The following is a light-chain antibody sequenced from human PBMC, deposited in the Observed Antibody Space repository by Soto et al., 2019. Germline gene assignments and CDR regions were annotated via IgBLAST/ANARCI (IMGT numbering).Light chain of an antibody. CDR1: QSVSSTY. CDR3: QQYGSPTIT. J-gene: IGKJ5*01. V-gene: IGKV3-20*01. CDR2: GTS. Sequence: IVLTQSPATLSVSPGERATLSCRASQSVSSTYLGWYQQQPGQPPRLLMSGTSNRATGTPDRFSGSVSGTDCTLTISRLENEDCAAYYCQQYGSPTITFGQGTRLEIK.